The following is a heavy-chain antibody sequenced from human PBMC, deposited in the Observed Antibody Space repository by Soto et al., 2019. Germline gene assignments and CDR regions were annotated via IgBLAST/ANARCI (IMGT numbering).Heavy chain of an antibody. Sequence: GWSLRLSCAASGFTFSSYGMHWVRQAPGKGLEWVAVIWYDGSNKYYADSVKGRFTISRDNSKNTLYLQMNSLRAEDTAVYYCARATSIVGDTTITDYWGKGTMVIVSS. CDR3: ARATSIVGDTTITDY. CDR1: GFTFSSYG. J-gene: IGHJ4*02. CDR2: IWYDGSNK. D-gene: IGHD1-26*01. V-gene: IGHV3-33*01.